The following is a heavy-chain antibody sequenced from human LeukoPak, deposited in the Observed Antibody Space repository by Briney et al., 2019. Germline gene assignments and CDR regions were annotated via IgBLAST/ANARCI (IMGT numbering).Heavy chain of an antibody. D-gene: IGHD6-19*01. J-gene: IGHJ4*02. Sequence: PSETLSLTCAVYGGSFSGQYWSWIRQPPGKGLEWIGEINHSGSTNYNPSLKSRVTISVDTSKNQFSLKVSSVTAADTAVYYCASGYSSGWQIDYWGQGTLVTVSS. V-gene: IGHV4-34*01. CDR3: ASGYSSGWQIDY. CDR2: INHSGST. CDR1: GGSFSGQY.